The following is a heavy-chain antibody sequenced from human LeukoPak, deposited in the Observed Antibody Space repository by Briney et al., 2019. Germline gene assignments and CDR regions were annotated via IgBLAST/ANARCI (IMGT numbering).Heavy chain of an antibody. CDR3: ARDGVRGYYYYYMDV. CDR1: GFTFSSYA. D-gene: IGHD2-8*01. J-gene: IGHJ6*03. V-gene: IGHV3-48*01. Sequence: GGSLRLSCAASGFTFSSYAMSWVRRAPGKGLEWVSYISSSSSTIYYADSVKGRFTISRDNAKNSLYLQMNSLRAEDTAVYYCARDGVRGYYYYYMDVWGKGTTVTVSS. CDR2: ISSSSSTI.